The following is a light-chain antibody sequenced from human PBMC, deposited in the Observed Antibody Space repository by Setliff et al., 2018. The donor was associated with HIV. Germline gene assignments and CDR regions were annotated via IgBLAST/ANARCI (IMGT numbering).Light chain of an antibody. CDR3: SIHRSRGYV. Sequence: QSVLAQPASVSGSPGQSITISCTGTGSDVATSKYVSWYQQHPGKAPKLIIYDIVTRPSGVSNRFSGPKSGGTASLTISGLQAEDEADYYCSIHRSRGYVFGSGTKVTVL. CDR1: GSDVATSKY. CDR2: DIV. V-gene: IGLV2-14*03. J-gene: IGLJ1*01.